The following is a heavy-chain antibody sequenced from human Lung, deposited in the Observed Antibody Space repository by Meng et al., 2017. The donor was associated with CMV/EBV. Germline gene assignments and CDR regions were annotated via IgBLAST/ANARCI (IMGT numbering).Heavy chain of an antibody. CDR2: INPNSGGT. CDR3: ARDLTVIVGPVNDY. CDR1: GYPVTGYY. D-gene: IGHD1-26*01. Sequence: KASGYPVTGYYMQWVRQAPGQGLGWMGWINPNSGGTNYAQKFQGRVTMTRDTSISTAYMELSRLRSDDTAVYYCARDLTVIVGPVNDYWGQGPWSPSPQ. J-gene: IGHJ4*02. V-gene: IGHV1-2*02.